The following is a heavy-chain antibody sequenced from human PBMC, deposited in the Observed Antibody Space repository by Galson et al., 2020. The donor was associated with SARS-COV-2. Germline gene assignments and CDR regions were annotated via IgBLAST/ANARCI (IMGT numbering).Heavy chain of an antibody. J-gene: IGHJ4*02. CDR3: ARDRISAPDDFDY. CDR2: INPNTGDT. Sequence: ASVKVSCKASGYSFTGYYMHWVRQAPGQGLEWMGWINPNTGDTKYNQKFQGRVSMTRDTSITTAYMEMSRLTSDDTAVYYCARDRISAPDDFDYGGQGTLVTVAS. CDR1: GYSFTGYY. V-gene: IGHV1-2*02. D-gene: IGHD6-13*01.